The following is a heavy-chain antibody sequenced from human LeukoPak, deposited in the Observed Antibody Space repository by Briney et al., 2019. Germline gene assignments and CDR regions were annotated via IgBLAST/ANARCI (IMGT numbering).Heavy chain of an antibody. CDR2: ISGSGGST. J-gene: IGHJ4*02. Sequence: GGPLRLSCAASGFTFSSYAMSWVRQAPGKGLELVSAISGSGGSTYYADSVKGRFTISRDNSKNTLYLQMNSLRAEDTAVYYCAKVPQLRTISFDYWGQGTLVTVSS. CDR3: AKVPQLRTISFDY. V-gene: IGHV3-23*01. D-gene: IGHD2-21*01. CDR1: GFTFSSYA.